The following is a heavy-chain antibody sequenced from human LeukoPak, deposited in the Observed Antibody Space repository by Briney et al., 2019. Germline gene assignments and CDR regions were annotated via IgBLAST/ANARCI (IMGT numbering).Heavy chain of an antibody. CDR2: INIDGSST. V-gene: IGHV3-74*01. CDR1: GFIFTTYW. CDR3: ARWPYSSSYYFDY. J-gene: IGHJ4*02. Sequence: PGGSLRLSCAASGFIFTTYWMHWVREAPGKGLVWVARINIDGSSTYYADSVKGRFTISRDNAKNTLYLQMNSLRAEDTAVYYCARWPYSSSYYFDYWGQGTLVTVSS. D-gene: IGHD6-6*01.